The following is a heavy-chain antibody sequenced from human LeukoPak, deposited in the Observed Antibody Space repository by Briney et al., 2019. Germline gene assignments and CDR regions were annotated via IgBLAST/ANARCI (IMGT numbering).Heavy chain of an antibody. CDR3: ARGKALSGTYYYYFDY. CDR1: GGSISGYY. J-gene: IGHJ4*02. D-gene: IGHD1-26*01. Sequence: SETLSLTCTVSGGSISGYYWSWIRQPAGKGPEWIGRVHTSESTSYNPSLKSRVTVSVDTSKNQFSLKLSSVTAADTAVYYCARGKALSGTYYYYFDYWGQGTLVTVSS. CDR2: VHTSEST. V-gene: IGHV4-4*07.